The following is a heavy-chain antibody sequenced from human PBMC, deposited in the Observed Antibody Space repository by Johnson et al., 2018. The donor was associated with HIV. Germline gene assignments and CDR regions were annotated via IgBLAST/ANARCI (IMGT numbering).Heavy chain of an antibody. Sequence: QMQLVESGGGVVQPGRSLRLSCAASGFTFSNYAIHWVRQAPGKGLEWVAVISSDGNNKHYADSVKGRFSISRDNSKNTLYLQMNSLRVEDTAVYYCASEIVYDILTGAFDIWGQGTMVTVSS. CDR1: GFTFSNYA. CDR2: ISSDGNNK. V-gene: IGHV3-30-3*01. J-gene: IGHJ3*02. CDR3: ASEIVYDILTGAFDI. D-gene: IGHD3-9*01.